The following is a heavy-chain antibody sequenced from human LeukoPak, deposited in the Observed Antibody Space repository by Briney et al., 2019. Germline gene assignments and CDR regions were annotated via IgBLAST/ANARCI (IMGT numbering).Heavy chain of an antibody. CDR3: CRDMLTGGWFDP. CDR1: GESVSSDSAA. CDR2: TYYRSKWNN. J-gene: IGHJ5*02. Sequence: SQTLSLTCAISGESVSSDSAAWNWIRQSPSRGLEWLGRTYYRSKWNNDYAVSVKSRITINTDTSKNQFSLQLDSVTPEDTAVYYCCRDMLTGGWFDPWGQGTLVTVSS. V-gene: IGHV6-1*01. D-gene: IGHD2-8*01.